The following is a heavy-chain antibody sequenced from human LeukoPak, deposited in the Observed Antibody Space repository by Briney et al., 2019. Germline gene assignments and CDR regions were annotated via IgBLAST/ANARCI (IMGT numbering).Heavy chain of an antibody. CDR2: INHSGST. CDR1: GGSFSGYY. D-gene: IGHD6-19*01. J-gene: IGHJ4*02. CDR3: ARGKVAGKPLDY. Sequence: SETLSLTCAVYGGSFSGYYWSWIRQPPGKGLEWIGEINHSGSTNYNPSLKSRVTISVDTSKNQFSLKLSSVTAADTAVYYCARGKVAGKPLDYWGQGTLVTVSS. V-gene: IGHV4-34*01.